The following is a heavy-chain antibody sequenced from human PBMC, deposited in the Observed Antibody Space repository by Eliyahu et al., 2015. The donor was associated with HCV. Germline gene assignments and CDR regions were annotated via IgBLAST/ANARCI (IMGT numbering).Heavy chain of an antibody. CDR1: XASINGXC. CDR2: FYSGVAT. CDR3: ARGLKYTGYDDGLDI. D-gene: IGHD5-12*01. V-gene: IGHV4-4*07. J-gene: IGHJ3*02. Sequence: QVQLQESGPGLVKPSEILSLTCXVXXASINGXCWTXIRQPAGKGLXWIGRFYSGVATDYNPSLKSRVTMSVDTSNNQFSLRLSSVTAADTAVYYCARGLKYTGYDDGLDIWGQGTVVTVFS.